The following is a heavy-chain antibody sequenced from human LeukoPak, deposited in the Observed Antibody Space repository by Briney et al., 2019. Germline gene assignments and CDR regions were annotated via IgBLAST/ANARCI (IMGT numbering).Heavy chain of an antibody. CDR3: ARSATTIQYNWFDP. CDR2: IIPIFGTA. D-gene: IGHD5-24*01. J-gene: IGHJ5*02. Sequence: SVKVSCTASGGTFSSYAISWVRQAPGQGLEWMGGIIPIFGTANYAQKFQGRVTITTDESTSTAYMELSSLRSEDTAVYYCARSATTIQYNWFDPWGQGTLVTVSS. CDR1: GGTFSSYA. V-gene: IGHV1-69*05.